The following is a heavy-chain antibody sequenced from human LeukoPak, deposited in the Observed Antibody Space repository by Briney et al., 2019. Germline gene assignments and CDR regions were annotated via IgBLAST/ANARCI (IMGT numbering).Heavy chain of an antibody. CDR3: ARESGRLADYYYYMDV. Sequence: SVKVSCKASGGTFSSYAISWVRQAPGQGLEWMGGSIPIFGTANYAQKFQGRVTITTDESTSTAYMELSSLRSEDTAVYYCARESGRLADYYYYMDVWGKGTTVTVSS. CDR1: GGTFSSYA. J-gene: IGHJ6*03. V-gene: IGHV1-69*05. CDR2: SIPIFGTA. D-gene: IGHD1-26*01.